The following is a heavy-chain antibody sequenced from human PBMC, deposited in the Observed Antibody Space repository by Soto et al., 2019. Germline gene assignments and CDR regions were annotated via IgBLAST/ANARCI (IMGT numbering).Heavy chain of an antibody. CDR1: GYSFTSYW. J-gene: IGHJ6*02. CDR2: IYPGDSDT. CDR3: ARQTGIGGYDARYYGMDV. Sequence: GESQKISSKGSGYSFTSYWIGWVRQMPGKGLEWMGIIYPGDSDTRYSPSFQGQVTISADKSISTAYLQWSSLKASDTAMYYCARQTGIGGYDARYYGMDVWGQGTTVTVSS. D-gene: IGHD5-12*01. V-gene: IGHV5-51*01.